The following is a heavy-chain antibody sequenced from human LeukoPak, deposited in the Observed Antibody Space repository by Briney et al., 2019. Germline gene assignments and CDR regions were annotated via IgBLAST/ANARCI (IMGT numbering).Heavy chain of an antibody. J-gene: IGHJ4*02. Sequence: PSETLSLTCTVSGGSISTYYWNWIRQPPGKGLEWIGYIYYSGSANYNPSLKSRVTISVDTSKNQFSLKLSSVTAADTAVYYCARSDYGGNFPFDYWGQGTLVTVSS. V-gene: IGHV4-59*08. CDR2: IYYSGSA. D-gene: IGHD4-23*01. CDR1: GGSISTYY. CDR3: ARSDYGGNFPFDY.